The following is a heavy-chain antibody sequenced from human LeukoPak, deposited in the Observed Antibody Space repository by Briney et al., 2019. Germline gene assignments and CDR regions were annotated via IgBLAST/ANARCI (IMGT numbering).Heavy chain of an antibody. Sequence: ASVKVSCKASGGTFSSYAISWVRQAPGQGLEWMGRIIPILGIANYAQKFQGRATITADKSTSTAYMELSSLRSEDTAVYYCARSTDSLANYFDYWGQGTLVTVSS. V-gene: IGHV1-69*04. CDR2: IIPILGIA. J-gene: IGHJ4*02. CDR3: ARSTDSLANYFDY. CDR1: GGTFSSYA. D-gene: IGHD3-22*01.